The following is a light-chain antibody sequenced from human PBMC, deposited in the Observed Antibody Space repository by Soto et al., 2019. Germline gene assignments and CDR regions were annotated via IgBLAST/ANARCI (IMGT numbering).Light chain of an antibody. CDR2: VNS. V-gene: IGLV1-40*01. Sequence: QPVLTQPPSVSGAPGQRVTISCTGSSSNIGAGYDVHWYQQLPGTAPKLLIYVNSNRPSGVPDRFSGSKSGTSASLAITGLQAEDEADYCCQSYDSSLSAVVFGGGTKLTVL. CDR1: SSNIGAGYD. J-gene: IGLJ2*01. CDR3: QSYDSSLSAVV.